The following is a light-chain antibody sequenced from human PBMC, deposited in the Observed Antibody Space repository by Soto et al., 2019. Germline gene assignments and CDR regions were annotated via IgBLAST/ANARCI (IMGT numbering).Light chain of an antibody. CDR2: DVI. J-gene: IGLJ1*01. Sequence: QSALIQPASVSGSPGQSITISCTGTSSDVGGYNYVSWYQHHPGKAPKVMIYDVINRPSGASNRFSGSKSGNTASLTISGLQAEDEADYYCSSYTSSNTYVFGTGTKVTVL. CDR3: SSYTSSNTYV. V-gene: IGLV2-14*03. CDR1: SSDVGGYNY.